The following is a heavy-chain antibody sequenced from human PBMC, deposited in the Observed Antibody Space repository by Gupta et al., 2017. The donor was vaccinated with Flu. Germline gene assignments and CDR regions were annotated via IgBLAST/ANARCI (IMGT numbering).Heavy chain of an antibody. V-gene: IGHV3-30*18. CDR1: GXXXXXYG. Sequence: QVQLVESGGGVVQPGGSXXLXXSAXGXXXXXYGLHWVRQAPGKGLEWVAVISYNGRDGNYADSVKGRFTVSRDDSKNTLYLQMDSLRTEDTAVYYCVKDDDISGHYFSYWGQGTLVTVSS. J-gene: IGHJ4*02. CDR2: ISYNGRDG. CDR3: VKDDDISGHYFSY. D-gene: IGHD3-22*01.